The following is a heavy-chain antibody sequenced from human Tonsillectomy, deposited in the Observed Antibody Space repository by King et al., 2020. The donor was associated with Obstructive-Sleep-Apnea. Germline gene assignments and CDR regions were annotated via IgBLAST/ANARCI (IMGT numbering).Heavy chain of an antibody. CDR1: GFTFSSDA. CDR2: ISYDGSNK. D-gene: IGHD3-10*01. J-gene: IGHJ6*02. V-gene: IGHV3-30*04. CDR3: ARDEGWFGELLTPFNYYGMDV. Sequence: VQLGESGGGVVQPGRSLRLSCAASGFTFSSDAMHWVRQAPGKGLEWVAVISYDGSNKNYADSGKGRFTIFSDNSKKKLYLQMNCLRAEDTAVYYCARDEGWFGELLTPFNYYGMDVWGQGTTVTVSS.